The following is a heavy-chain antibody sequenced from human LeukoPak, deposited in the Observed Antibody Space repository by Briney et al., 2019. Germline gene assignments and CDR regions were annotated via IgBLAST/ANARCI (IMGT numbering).Heavy chain of an antibody. D-gene: IGHD3/OR15-3a*01. J-gene: IGHJ4*02. V-gene: IGHV4-39*01. Sequence: SETLSLTCTVSGGSISNTNYYWGWLRQPPGKGLEWIGTIYYSGSTYYNPSLKSRVTISVDTSKNQFSLKLSSVTAADTAVYYCARQTGSGLFILPGGQGTLVTVSS. CDR3: ARQTGSGLFILP. CDR2: IYYSGST. CDR1: GGSISNTNYY.